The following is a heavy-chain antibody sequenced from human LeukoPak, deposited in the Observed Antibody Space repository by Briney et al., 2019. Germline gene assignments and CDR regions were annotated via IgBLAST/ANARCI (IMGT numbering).Heavy chain of an antibody. J-gene: IGHJ5*02. D-gene: IGHD6-13*01. Sequence: GASVKLSCKASGGTFTIYTISWVRQAPGPGLEWMGRIIPILGIANYAQKFQGRVTITADKSTSTAYMELSSLRSEDTAVYYCARGGIAAAGTGWFDHRGQGTLVTVSS. CDR2: IIPILGIA. V-gene: IGHV1-69*02. CDR1: GGTFTIYT. CDR3: ARGGIAAAGTGWFDH.